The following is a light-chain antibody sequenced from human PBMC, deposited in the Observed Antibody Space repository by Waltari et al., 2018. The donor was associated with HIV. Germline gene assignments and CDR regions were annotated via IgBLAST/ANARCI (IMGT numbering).Light chain of an antibody. CDR1: QSVSKNY. J-gene: IGKJ3*01. Sequence: EIVLTQSPGTLSLSPGERATLSCRASQSVSKNYLAWYQQKSGQAPRLVIYGASSRATGIADRFSGSGSGTDFTLTISRLEPEDFAVYYCQQYGSSPCTFGPGTKVDVK. V-gene: IGKV3-20*01. CDR2: GAS. CDR3: QQYGSSPCT.